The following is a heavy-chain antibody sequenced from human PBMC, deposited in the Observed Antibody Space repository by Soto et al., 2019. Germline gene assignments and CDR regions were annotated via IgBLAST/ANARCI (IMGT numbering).Heavy chain of an antibody. CDR3: AREGNLGRWIQPLDS. CDR1: GGSISSGGYY. J-gene: IGHJ4*02. Sequence: SETLSLTCTVSGGSISSGGYYWSWIRQHPGKGLEWIGNIYYNGNTNYSPSLKSRVTMSVDTSKNHFSLKLISVTTADTAVYFCAREGNLGRWIQPLDSWGQGTLVTVSS. V-gene: IGHV4-61*03. D-gene: IGHD2-2*03. CDR2: IYYNGNT.